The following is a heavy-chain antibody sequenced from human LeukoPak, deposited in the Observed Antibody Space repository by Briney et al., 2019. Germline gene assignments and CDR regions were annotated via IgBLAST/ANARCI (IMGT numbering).Heavy chain of an antibody. D-gene: IGHD3-16*01. CDR1: EYSFTTYW. V-gene: IGHV5-51*01. CDR2: IYPNDSDT. Sequence: GESLKISCKGFEYSFTTYWIGWVRQMPGKGPEWMGIIYPNDSDTIYGPSFQGQVTISADKSISTAYLQWGSLKASDTAMYYCARYPRGEGFDYWGQGTLVTVSS. J-gene: IGHJ4*02. CDR3: ARYPRGEGFDY.